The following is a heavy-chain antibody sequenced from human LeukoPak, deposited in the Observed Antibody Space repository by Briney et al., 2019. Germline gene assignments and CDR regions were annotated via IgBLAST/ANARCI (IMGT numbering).Heavy chain of an antibody. D-gene: IGHD4-11*01. V-gene: IGHV3-23*01. Sequence: PGGSLRLACAASGFSFSSFAMNWVRQAPGRGLEWVSTINASGGSTYYADSVKGRFSISRDNSKNTQYLQVNSLRAEDTAVYFCAKAYSNYFSYSYYYMDVWGKGTTVTVSS. CDR3: AKAYSNYFSYSYYYMDV. CDR2: INASGGST. CDR1: GFSFSSFA. J-gene: IGHJ6*03.